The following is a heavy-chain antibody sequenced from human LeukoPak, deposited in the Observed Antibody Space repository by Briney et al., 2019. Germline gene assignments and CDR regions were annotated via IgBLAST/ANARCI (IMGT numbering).Heavy chain of an antibody. Sequence: ASVKVSCKXSGYTFTGYYMHWVRQAPRQGLEWMGRINPNSGGTNYAQKFQGRVTMTRDTSISTAYMELSRLRSDDTAVYYCARDRGGGIIIDYWGQGTLVTVSS. CDR2: INPNSGGT. CDR3: ARDRGGGIIIDY. CDR1: GYTFTGYY. J-gene: IGHJ4*02. D-gene: IGHD3-10*01. V-gene: IGHV1-2*06.